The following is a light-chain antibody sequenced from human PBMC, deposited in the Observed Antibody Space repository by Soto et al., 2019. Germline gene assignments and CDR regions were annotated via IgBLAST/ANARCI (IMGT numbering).Light chain of an antibody. J-gene: IGKJ2*01. V-gene: IGKV1-5*01. CDR3: QRYDGY. CDR1: QNINNW. CDR2: GAS. Sequence: DTQMTQSPSTLSASVGDTVTITCRARQNINNWLAWYQQKPEKVPKLLIYGASTLEDGVPSRFSGSRSGTEFTLTISSLQPDDFATYYCQRYDGYFGQGPKLEIK.